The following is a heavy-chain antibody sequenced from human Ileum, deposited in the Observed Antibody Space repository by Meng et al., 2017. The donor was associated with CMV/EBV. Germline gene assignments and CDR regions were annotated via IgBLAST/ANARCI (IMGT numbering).Heavy chain of an antibody. CDR3: ATDDSAGSSMGC. CDR2: LDSTGSDR. D-gene: IGHD4-11*01. V-gene: IGHV3-21*01. Sequence: GGSLRLSCEASGFIFRTYGRNWVRQAPGKGLEWVSSLDSTGSDRHSADSVKGRFTISRDNVKESLYLQMNSLRAEDTAVYYCATDDSAGSSMGCWGQGTLVTVSS. CDR1: GFIFRTYG. J-gene: IGHJ4*02.